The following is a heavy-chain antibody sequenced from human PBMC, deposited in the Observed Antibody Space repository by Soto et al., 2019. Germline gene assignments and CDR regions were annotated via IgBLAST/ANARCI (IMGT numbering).Heavy chain of an antibody. Sequence: PSETLSLTCTVSGGPISSSSYYWGWIRQPPGKGLEWIGSIYYSGSTYYNPSLKSRVTISVDTSKNQFSLKLSSVTAADTAVYYCARQRYDFWSGYYNGDAFDIWGQGTMVTVSS. V-gene: IGHV4-39*01. CDR1: GGPISSSSYY. CDR2: IYYSGST. D-gene: IGHD3-3*01. CDR3: ARQRYDFWSGYYNGDAFDI. J-gene: IGHJ3*02.